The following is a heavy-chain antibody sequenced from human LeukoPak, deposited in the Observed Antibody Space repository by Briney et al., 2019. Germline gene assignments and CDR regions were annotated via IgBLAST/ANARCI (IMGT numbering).Heavy chain of an antibody. V-gene: IGHV3-30*04. CDR3: ARDEGFYGSGSYNTPFDF. Sequence: PGGSLRLSCAASGFTFSSYAMHWVRQAPGKGLEWVAVISNDGSNKYYADSVKGRFTISRDNSKNTLYLQMNSLRAEDTAVYYCARDEGFYGSGSYNTPFDFWGQGTLVTVSS. CDR2: ISNDGSNK. J-gene: IGHJ4*02. D-gene: IGHD3-10*01. CDR1: GFTFSSYA.